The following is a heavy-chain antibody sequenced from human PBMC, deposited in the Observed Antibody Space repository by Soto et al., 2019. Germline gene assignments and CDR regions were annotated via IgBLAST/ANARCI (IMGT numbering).Heavy chain of an antibody. CDR2: IYWDDDK. D-gene: IGHD3-10*01. CDR1: GFSLSTSGVG. V-gene: IGHV2-5*02. Sequence: QITLKESGPPLVKPTQTLTLTCTFSGFSLSTSGVGVGWIRQPPGKALEWLALIYWDDDKRYSPSLKSRLTITKDTSKNQVVLTMTNMDPVDTATYYRAHRLTGAWFDPWGQGTLVTVSS. CDR3: AHRLTGAWFDP. J-gene: IGHJ5*02.